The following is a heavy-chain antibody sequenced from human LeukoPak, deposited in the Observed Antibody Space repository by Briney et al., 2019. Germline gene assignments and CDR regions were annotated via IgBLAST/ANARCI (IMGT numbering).Heavy chain of an antibody. CDR3: ARGRATVITTLSTSLHDY. CDR2: ISTYNGNT. V-gene: IGHV1-18*01. Sequence: GASVKVSCKASGYTFTNYGFSWVRQAPGQGLEWMGWISTYNGNTNYAQKLQGRVTMTTDTSTSTAYMELRSLRSDDTAVYYCARGRATVITTLSTSLHDYWGQGTLVTVSS. J-gene: IGHJ4*02. D-gene: IGHD4-17*01. CDR1: GYTFTNYG.